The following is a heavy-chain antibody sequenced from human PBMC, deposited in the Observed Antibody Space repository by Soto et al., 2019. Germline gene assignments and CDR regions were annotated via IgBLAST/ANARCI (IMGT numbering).Heavy chain of an antibody. V-gene: IGHV1-69*13. CDR3: ASSLGLGARDSSGPRSPAYDYYGRDV. CDR1: GGNFSSYA. Sequence: SVHGPSKAPGGNFSSYAISRVRQPPGQGLEWMGGIIPILGTANHAPTFQRRVTITADESTSTAYMELRSLRSEDTAVYYCASSLGLGARDSSGPRSPAYDYYGRDVWGQGTTVTVSS. D-gene: IGHD3-22*01. CDR2: IIPILGTA. J-gene: IGHJ6*02.